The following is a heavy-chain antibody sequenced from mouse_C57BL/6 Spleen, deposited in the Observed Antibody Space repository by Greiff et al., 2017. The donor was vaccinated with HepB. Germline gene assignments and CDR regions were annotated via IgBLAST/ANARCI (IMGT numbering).Heavy chain of an antibody. CDR2: IDPENGDT. V-gene: IGHV14-4*01. CDR1: GFNIKDDY. CDR3: TRGQYYFDY. J-gene: IGHJ2*01. Sequence: DVQLQESGAELVRPGASVKLSCTASGFNIKDDYMHWVKQRPEQGLEWIGWIDPENGDTEYASKFQGKATITADTSSNTAYLQLSSLTSEDTAVYYCTRGQYYFDYWGQGTTLTVSS.